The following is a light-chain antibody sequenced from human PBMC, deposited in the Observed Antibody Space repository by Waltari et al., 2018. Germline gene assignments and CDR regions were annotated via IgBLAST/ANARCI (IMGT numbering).Light chain of an antibody. V-gene: IGKV1-8*01. CDR2: AAS. CDR1: QGISSY. Sequence: AILMTQSPSSFSASTGDRVTITCRASQGISSYLAWYQQKPGKAPKLLIYAASTLQSWVPSRFSGSGSGTDLPLPISCLQSEDFATYYCQQYYSYPRTFGQGTKVEIK. CDR3: QQYYSYPRT. J-gene: IGKJ1*01.